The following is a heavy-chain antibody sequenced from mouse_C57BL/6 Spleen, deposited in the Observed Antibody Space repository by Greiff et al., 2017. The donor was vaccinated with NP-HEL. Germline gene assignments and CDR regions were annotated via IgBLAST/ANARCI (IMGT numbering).Heavy chain of an antibody. CDR1: GFTFTDYY. J-gene: IGHJ1*03. D-gene: IGHD1-1*01. CDR2: IRNKANGYTT. CDR3: ARYPHYYGSSYDWYFDV. V-gene: IGHV7-3*01. Sequence: EVQRVESGGGLVQPGGSLSLSCAASGFTFTDYYMSWVRQPPGKALEWLGFIRNKANGYTTEYSASVKGRFTISRDNSQSILYLQMNALRAEDSATYYCARYPHYYGSSYDWYFDVWGTGTTVTVSS.